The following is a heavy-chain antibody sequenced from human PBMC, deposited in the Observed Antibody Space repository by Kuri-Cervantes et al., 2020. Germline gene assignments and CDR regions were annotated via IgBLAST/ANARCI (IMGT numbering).Heavy chain of an antibody. J-gene: IGHJ4*02. V-gene: IGHV3-9*01. Sequence: GGSLRLSCAASGFTFDDYAMHWVRQAPGKGLEWVSGISWNSGSIGYADSVKGRFTISRDNAKNSLYLQMSSLRAEDTALYYCAKGIGGYSYGFDYWGQGTLVTVSS. D-gene: IGHD5-18*01. CDR2: ISWNSGSI. CDR3: AKGIGGYSYGFDY. CDR1: GFTFDDYA.